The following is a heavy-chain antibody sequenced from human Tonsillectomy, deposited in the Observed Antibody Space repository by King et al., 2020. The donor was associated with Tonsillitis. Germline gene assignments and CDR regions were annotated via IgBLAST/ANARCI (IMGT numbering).Heavy chain of an antibody. D-gene: IGHD6-13*01. V-gene: IGHV1-3*01. J-gene: IGHJ4*02. CDR3: ARGNIAAPSRNYFDY. CDR1: GYTFTSNA. Sequence: QLVQSGAEVKKPGASVKVSCKASGYTFTSNALNWVRQAPGQRLEWMGSISADNGDTRYSQKFQGRVTITRDTSASTAYMELSSLRSEDTAVYYCARGNIAAPSRNYFDYWGQGTLVTVSS. CDR2: ISADNGDT.